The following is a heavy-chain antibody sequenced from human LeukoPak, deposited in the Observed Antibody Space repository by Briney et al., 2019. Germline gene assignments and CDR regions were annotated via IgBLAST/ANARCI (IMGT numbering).Heavy chain of an antibody. CDR2: IYTSGRT. CDR3: ASGGNDIQYCSEY. Sequence: SETLSLTCTVSGDSINSYYWTWIRQPAGKGLEWIGRIYTSGRTNYDPAVKSRVTISVDKSKNQISLRLISVTAADTAVYYCASGGNDIQYCSEYWGQGTLVTVSS. V-gene: IGHV4-4*07. D-gene: IGHD5-12*01. J-gene: IGHJ4*02. CDR1: GDSINSYY.